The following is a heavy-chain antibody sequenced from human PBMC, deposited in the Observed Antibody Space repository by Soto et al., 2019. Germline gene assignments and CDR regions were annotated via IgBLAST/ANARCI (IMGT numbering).Heavy chain of an antibody. CDR1: GGTFSSYA. V-gene: IGHV1-69*01. J-gene: IGHJ6*02. CDR3: ARDSAGRFYYYSYGMDV. CDR2: IIPIFGTA. D-gene: IGHD6-13*01. Sequence: QVQLVQSGAEVKKPGSSVKVSCKASGGTFSSYAISWVRQAPGQGLEWMGGIIPIFGTANYAQKFQGRVTITADESTSTAYMELSSLRSEDTAVYYCARDSAGRFYYYSYGMDVWGQGTTVTVSS.